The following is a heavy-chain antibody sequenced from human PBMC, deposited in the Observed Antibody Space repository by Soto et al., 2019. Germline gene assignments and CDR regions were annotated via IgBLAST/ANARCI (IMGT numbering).Heavy chain of an antibody. Sequence: QVQLQQWGAGLLKPSETLSLTCAVYGGSFSGYYWSWIRQPPGKGLEWIGEINHSGSTNYNPSLKSRVTISVDTSTNQFSLKLSSVTAADTAVYYCARGLLLWFGELFQYYYGMDVWGQGTTVTVSS. CDR3: ARGLLLWFGELFQYYYGMDV. D-gene: IGHD3-10*01. CDR1: GGSFSGYY. J-gene: IGHJ6*02. CDR2: INHSGST. V-gene: IGHV4-34*01.